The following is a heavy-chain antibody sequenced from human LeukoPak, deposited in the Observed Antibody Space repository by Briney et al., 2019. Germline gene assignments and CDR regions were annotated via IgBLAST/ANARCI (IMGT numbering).Heavy chain of an antibody. V-gene: IGHV3-30*18. Sequence: GGSLRLSCAASGFTFSTYGMHWVRQAPGKGLEWVAVMSYDGSDKYYADSVKGRFTISRDNSKNTLYLQTNSLRAEDTAVYYCAKADCSTTSCYFDPWGQGTLVTVSS. D-gene: IGHD2-2*01. J-gene: IGHJ5*02. CDR3: AKADCSTTSCYFDP. CDR2: MSYDGSDK. CDR1: GFTFSTYG.